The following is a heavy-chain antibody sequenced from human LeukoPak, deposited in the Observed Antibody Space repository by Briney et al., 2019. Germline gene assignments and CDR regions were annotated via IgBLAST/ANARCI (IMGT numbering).Heavy chain of an antibody. J-gene: IGHJ4*02. Sequence: ESSETLSLTCTVSGGSISSYYWSWIRQPAGKGLEWVGRIYSSGSTNYNPSLKSRVTLSVDTSKNQFSLKLNSVTAADTAVYYCARDLNPGNLWDYWGQGTLVTVSS. CDR2: IYSSGST. CDR3: ARDLNPGNLWDY. CDR1: GGSISSYY. D-gene: IGHD1-14*01. V-gene: IGHV4-4*07.